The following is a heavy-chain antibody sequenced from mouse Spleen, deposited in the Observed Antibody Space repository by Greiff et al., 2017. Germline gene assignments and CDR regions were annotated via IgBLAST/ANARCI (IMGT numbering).Heavy chain of an antibody. J-gene: IGHJ1*01. CDR1: GFTFNTYA. CDR2: IRSKSSNYAT. D-gene: IGHD2-3*01. CDR3: VRDRDGYYREWYFDV. V-gene: IGHV10-3*01. Sequence: EVHLVESGGGLVQPKGSLKLSCAASGFTFNTYAMHWVRQAPGKGLEWVARIRSKSSNYATYYADSVKDRFTISRDDSQSMLYLQMNNLKTEDTAMYYCVRDRDGYYREWYFDVWGAGTTVTVSS.